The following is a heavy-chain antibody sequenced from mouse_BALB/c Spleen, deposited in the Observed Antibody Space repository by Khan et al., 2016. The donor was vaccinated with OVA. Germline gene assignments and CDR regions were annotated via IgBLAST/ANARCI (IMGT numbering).Heavy chain of an antibody. D-gene: IGHD1-3*01. CDR1: GYSFITYW. Sequence: QVQLQQSGAELAKPGASLKMSCTASGYSFITYWIHWVKQRPGQGLEWIGYIDPSTGYTEYNQKFKDKATLTTDKSSSAAYMQLTSLTSEDSAVYYCARRGLNGIFVYWGQGTLFTVSA. V-gene: IGHV1-7*01. J-gene: IGHJ3*01. CDR3: ARRGLNGIFVY. CDR2: IDPSTGYT.